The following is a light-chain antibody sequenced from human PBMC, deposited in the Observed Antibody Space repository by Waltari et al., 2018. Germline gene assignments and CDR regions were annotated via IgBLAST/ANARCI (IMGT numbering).Light chain of an antibody. CDR3: QQYYSTPPT. Sequence: DIVMTQSSDSLAVSLGERATINCKSTQSVLYSSNNKNYLAWYQQKPGQPPKLLIYWASTRESGVPDRFSGSGSGTDFTLTISSLRAEDVAVYYCQQYYSTPPTFGQGTKVEIK. V-gene: IGKV4-1*01. J-gene: IGKJ1*01. CDR1: QSVLYSSNNKNY. CDR2: WAS.